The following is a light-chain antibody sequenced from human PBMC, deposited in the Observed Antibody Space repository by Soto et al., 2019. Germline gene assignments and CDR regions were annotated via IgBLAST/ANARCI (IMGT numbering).Light chain of an antibody. J-gene: IGLJ3*02. CDR2: LNSDGSH. CDR3: QTWSTDIRV. Sequence: QSVLTQPPSASASLGASVKLTCTLSSGHNSYAIAWHQQQPEKGPRYLMKLNSDGSHSKGDGIPDRFSGSSSGAERYLTISSLQSEDEADSYCQTWSTDIRVFGGGTKLTFL. CDR1: SGHNSYA. V-gene: IGLV4-69*01.